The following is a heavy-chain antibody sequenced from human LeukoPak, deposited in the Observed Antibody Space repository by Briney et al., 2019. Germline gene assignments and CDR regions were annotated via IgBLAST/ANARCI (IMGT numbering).Heavy chain of an antibody. CDR3: ARLREIPVFGVVTKSTSYFDY. V-gene: IGHV3-7*01. Sequence: GGSLRLSCAVSGFPFSTFWMSWVRQAPGKGLELVANIKQDRSEKYYVDSVKGRFTISRDNAKNSLYLQMNSLRAEDTAVYYCARLREIPVFGVVTKSTSYFDYWGQGTLVTVSS. CDR1: GFPFSTFW. D-gene: IGHD3-3*01. CDR2: IKQDRSEK. J-gene: IGHJ4*02.